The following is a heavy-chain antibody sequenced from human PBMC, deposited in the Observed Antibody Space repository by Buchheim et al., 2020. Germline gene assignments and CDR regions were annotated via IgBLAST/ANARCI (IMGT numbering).Heavy chain of an antibody. D-gene: IGHD2-8*02. J-gene: IGHJ4*02. CDR1: GFTFNNFW. Sequence: EVQLVESGGGLVQPGGSLRLSCAASGFTFNNFWMSWVRQAPGKGPEWVANIKEDGREKYYPDSVRGRFTISRENTKNSLYLQMNSLRAEDTAVYYCARELVVASAEYFDYWGLGTL. CDR2: IKEDGREK. CDR3: ARELVVASAEYFDY. V-gene: IGHV3-7*01.